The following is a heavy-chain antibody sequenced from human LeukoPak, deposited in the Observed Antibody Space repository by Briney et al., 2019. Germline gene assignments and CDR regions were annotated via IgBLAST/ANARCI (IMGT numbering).Heavy chain of an antibody. D-gene: IGHD3-10*01. CDR1: GFTFSSYW. CDR2: IKEDGSEK. V-gene: IGHV3-7*01. Sequence: GGSLRLSCAASGFTFSSYWMSWVRQAPGKGPEFVANIKEDGSEKSYVDSVKGRFTISRDNAKKSVSLQMSSLRAEDTAVYYCATDPSYSAFAVWAQGAIVIVSS. J-gene: IGHJ3*01. CDR3: ATDPSYSAFAV.